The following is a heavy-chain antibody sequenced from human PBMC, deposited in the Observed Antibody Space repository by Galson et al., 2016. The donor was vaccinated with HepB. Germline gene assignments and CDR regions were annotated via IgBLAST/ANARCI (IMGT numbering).Heavy chain of an antibody. CDR1: GLAFHHAW. J-gene: IGHJ5*02. Sequence: SLRLSCAASGLAFHHAWMNWVRQAPGKGLEWVSVLYSVGTTYYADSVKGRFIISRDISKNTLYLQMNSLRAEDTAVYYCTREIYSSKTENWFDPWGQGTLVIVSS. D-gene: IGHD6-13*01. CDR3: TREIYSSKTENWFDP. CDR2: LYSVGTT. V-gene: IGHV3-53*01.